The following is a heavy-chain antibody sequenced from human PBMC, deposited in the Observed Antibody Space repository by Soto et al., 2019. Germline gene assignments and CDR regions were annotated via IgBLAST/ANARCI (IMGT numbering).Heavy chain of an antibody. V-gene: IGHV4-39*01. CDR1: GGSISSSSYY. D-gene: IGHD4-17*01. CDR2: IYYSGST. Sequence: SETLSLTCTVSGGSISSSSYYWGWIRQPPGKGLEWIGSIYYSGSTYYNPSLKSRVTISVDTSKNQFSLKLSSVTAADTAVYYCARSDDYGDHYYYYYMDVWGKGTTVTVSS. J-gene: IGHJ6*03. CDR3: ARSDDYGDHYYYYYMDV.